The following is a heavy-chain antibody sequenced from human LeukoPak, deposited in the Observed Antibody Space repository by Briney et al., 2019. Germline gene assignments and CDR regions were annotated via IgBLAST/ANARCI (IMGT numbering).Heavy chain of an antibody. CDR3: VRGKQWLISSFDH. CDR1: GFSFSSYE. V-gene: IGHV3-48*03. Sequence: GGSLRLSCAASGFSFSSYEMNWVRQAPGKGLEWVSYISTGGSPIFYADSVKGRSTISRDNAKNSLFLQMDTLRVEDTAIYYCVRGKQWLISSFDHWGQGTMVTVSS. CDR2: ISTGGSPI. D-gene: IGHD6-19*01. J-gene: IGHJ4*02.